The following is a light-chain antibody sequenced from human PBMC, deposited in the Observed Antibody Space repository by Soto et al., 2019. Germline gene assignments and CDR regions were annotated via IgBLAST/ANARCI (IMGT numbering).Light chain of an antibody. CDR2: EVS. Sequence: QSALTQPASVSGSPGQSITISCTGTSSDVGGYNYVSWYQQHPGKAPKLIIYEVSNRPSGVSNRFSGSKSDNTASLTISGLQAEDEADYYCSSYTSSNTYGFGTGTKLTVL. V-gene: IGLV2-14*01. J-gene: IGLJ1*01. CDR3: SSYTSSNTYG. CDR1: SSDVGGYNY.